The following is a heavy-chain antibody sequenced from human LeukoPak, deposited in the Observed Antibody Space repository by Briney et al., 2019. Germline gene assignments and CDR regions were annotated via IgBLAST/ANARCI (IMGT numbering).Heavy chain of an antibody. Sequence: GGSLRLSCAASGFTVSSNYMSWVRQAPGKGLEWVSVIYSGGSTYYADSVKGRFTISRDNSKNTLYLQINSLRAEDTAVYYCAKDLAYDFWKGFDFWGQGTLVTVSS. CDR2: IYSGGST. CDR3: AKDLAYDFWKGFDF. V-gene: IGHV3-53*05. D-gene: IGHD3-3*01. CDR1: GFTVSSNY. J-gene: IGHJ4*02.